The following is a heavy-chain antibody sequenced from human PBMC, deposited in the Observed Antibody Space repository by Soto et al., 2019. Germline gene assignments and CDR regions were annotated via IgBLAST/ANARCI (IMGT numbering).Heavy chain of an antibody. CDR3: ARGINYYDSSGDSWFDP. J-gene: IGHJ5*02. V-gene: IGHV4-30-2*01. Sequence: TSETLSLTCTVSGGSINSGRYSWTWIRQPPGEGLEWIGHIYHTGTTYYNPSLKSRVTMSVDTSKNQFSLKLSSVTAADTAMYYCARGINYYDSSGDSWFDPWGQGTLVTVS. CDR1: GGSINSGRYS. CDR2: IYHTGTT. D-gene: IGHD3-22*01.